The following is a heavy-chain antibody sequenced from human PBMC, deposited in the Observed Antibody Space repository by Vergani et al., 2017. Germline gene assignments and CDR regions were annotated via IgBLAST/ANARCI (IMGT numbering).Heavy chain of an antibody. CDR2: IAHTGAS. Sequence: QVQLQESGPGVVKPSQTLSPTCSVSGASISSGDSYWSWIRQTPGKGLEWIGYIAHTGASYYNPSLRSRLSISLDTSRNQFSLKLTSVTAEDTAVYFCAREELRFSRTLDSWGQGTQVTVSS. J-gene: IGHJ4*02. D-gene: IGHD5-12*01. CDR3: AREELRFSRTLDS. CDR1: GASISSGDSY. V-gene: IGHV4-30-4*08.